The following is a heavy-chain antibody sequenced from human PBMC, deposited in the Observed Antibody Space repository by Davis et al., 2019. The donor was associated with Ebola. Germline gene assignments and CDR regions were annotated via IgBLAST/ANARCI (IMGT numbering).Heavy chain of an antibody. CDR2: ISGSGGST. CDR3: AKDLHSYGYESGSFDI. Sequence: GESLKISCAASGFTFSSYAMSWVRQAPGKGLEWVSAISGSGGSTYYADPVKGRFTISRDHSKNTLYLQMNSLRAEDTAVYYCAKDLHSYGYESGSFDIWGQGTMVTVSS. D-gene: IGHD5-18*01. CDR1: GFTFSSYA. J-gene: IGHJ3*02. V-gene: IGHV3-23*01.